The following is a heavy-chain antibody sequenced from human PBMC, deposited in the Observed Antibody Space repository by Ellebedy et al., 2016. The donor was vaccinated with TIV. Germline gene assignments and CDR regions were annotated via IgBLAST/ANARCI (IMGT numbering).Heavy chain of an antibody. Sequence: GSLRLXXTVSGGSINSYYWSWIRQPAGKGLEWIGRIYAPGSTNYNPSLKSRVSMSLDTSKNRFSLKLDSVTAADTAVYYCARVATGDWGQGTLVTVAS. CDR3: ARVATGD. J-gene: IGHJ4*02. CDR2: IYAPGST. D-gene: IGHD5-12*01. CDR1: GGSINSYY. V-gene: IGHV4-4*07.